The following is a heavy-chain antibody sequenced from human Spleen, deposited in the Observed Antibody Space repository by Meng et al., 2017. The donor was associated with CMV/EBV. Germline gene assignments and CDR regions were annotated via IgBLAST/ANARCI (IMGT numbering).Heavy chain of an antibody. J-gene: IGHJ5*02. CDR2: IYTSGST. CDR1: GGSISSYY. CDR3: ARDLPYYYDSSGYYLLAWFDP. D-gene: IGHD3-22*01. V-gene: IGHV4-4*07. Sequence: QVQLQESGPGLVKPSETLSLTCPVPGGSISSYYWSWIRQPAGKGLEWIGRIYTSGSTNYNPSLKSRVTMSVDTSKNQFSLKLSSVTAADTAVYYCARDLPYYYDSSGYYLLAWFDPWGQGTLVTVSS.